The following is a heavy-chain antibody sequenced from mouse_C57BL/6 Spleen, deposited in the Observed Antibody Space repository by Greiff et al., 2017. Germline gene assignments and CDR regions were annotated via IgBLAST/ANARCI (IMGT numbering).Heavy chain of an antibody. J-gene: IGHJ2*01. CDR1: GYTFTSYW. CDR2: INPSNGGT. Sequence: VKLQQPGTELVKPGASVKLSCKASGYTFTSYWMHWVKQRPGQGLEWIGNINPSNGGTNYNEKFKSKATLTVDKSSSTAYMQLSSLTSEDSAVYYCARSGSNYGGGVYYWGQGTTLTVSS. D-gene: IGHD2-5*01. CDR3: ARSGSNYGGGVYY. V-gene: IGHV1-53*01.